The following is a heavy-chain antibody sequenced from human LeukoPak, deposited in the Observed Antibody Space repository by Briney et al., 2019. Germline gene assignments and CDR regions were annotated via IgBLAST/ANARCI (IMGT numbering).Heavy chain of an antibody. CDR2: ISWNSGSI. J-gene: IGHJ4*02. V-gene: IGHV3-9*01. D-gene: IGHD1-26*01. CDR3: AKDGMAGWELLGQVGYFDY. Sequence: TGGSLRLSCAASGFTFDDYAMHWVRQAPGKGLEWVSGISWNSGSIGYADSVKGRFTISRDNAKNSLYPQMNSLRAEDTALYYCAKDGMAGWELLGQVGYFDYWGQGTLVTVSS. CDR1: GFTFDDYA.